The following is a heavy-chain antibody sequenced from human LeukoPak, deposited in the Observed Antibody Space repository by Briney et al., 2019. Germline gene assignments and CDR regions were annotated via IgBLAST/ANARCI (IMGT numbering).Heavy chain of an antibody. CDR1: GFTVSSNY. V-gene: IGHV3-7*01. Sequence: GGSLRLSCAASGFTVSSNYMSWVRQAPGKGLEWVANIKQDGSEKYYVDSVKGRFTISRDNAKNSLYLQMNSLRAEDTAVYYCARDLATDYWGQGTLVTVSS. D-gene: IGHD2-15*01. CDR3: ARDLATDY. CDR2: IKQDGSEK. J-gene: IGHJ4*02.